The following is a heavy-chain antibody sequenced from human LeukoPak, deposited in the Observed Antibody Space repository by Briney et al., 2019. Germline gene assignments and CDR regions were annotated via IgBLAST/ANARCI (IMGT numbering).Heavy chain of an antibody. V-gene: IGHV4-59*01. D-gene: IGHD4-23*01. CDR1: GGSISSYY. CDR2: IYYSGST. J-gene: IGHJ4*02. CDR3: ARGGDIYGGNTGLFDY. Sequence: NPSETLSLTCSVSGGSISSYYWSWIRQPPGKGLEWIGYIYYSGSTNYNPSLKSRVTISVDTSKNQFSLKLSSVTAADTAVYYCARGGDIYGGNTGLFDYWGQGTLVTVSS.